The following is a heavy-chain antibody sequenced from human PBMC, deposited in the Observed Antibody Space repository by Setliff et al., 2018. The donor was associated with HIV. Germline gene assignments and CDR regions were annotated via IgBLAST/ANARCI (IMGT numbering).Heavy chain of an antibody. V-gene: IGHV4-4*07. D-gene: IGHD3-10*01. CDR2: IYTSGNT. J-gene: IGHJ6*03. Sequence: SETLSLTCTVSGGSISSHYWSWIRQPAGKGLEWIGRIYTSGNTNYNPSLKSRVTMSVDTSKNQFSLKLTSVTAADTAVYYCARDVRWELFPGYFYYYYMDVWGTGTTVTVSS. CDR1: GGSISSHY. CDR3: ARDVRWELFPGYFYYYYMDV.